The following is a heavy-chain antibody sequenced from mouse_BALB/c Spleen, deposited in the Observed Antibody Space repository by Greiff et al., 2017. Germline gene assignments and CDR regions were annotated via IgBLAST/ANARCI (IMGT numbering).Heavy chain of an antibody. CDR2: ISSGGSYT. Sequence: DVMLVESGGGLVKPGGSLKLSCAASGFTFSSYAMSWVRQTPEKRLEWVATISSGGSYTYYPDSVKGRFTISRDNAKNTLYLQMSSLRSEDTAMYYCARGEGYGYFDYWGQGTTLTVSS. V-gene: IGHV5-9-1*01. D-gene: IGHD1-1*02. CDR1: GFTFSSYA. CDR3: ARGEGYGYFDY. J-gene: IGHJ2*01.